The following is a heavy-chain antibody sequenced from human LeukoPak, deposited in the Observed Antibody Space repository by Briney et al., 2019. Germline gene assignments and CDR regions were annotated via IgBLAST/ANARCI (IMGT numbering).Heavy chain of an antibody. Sequence: SVKVSCKASGGTFSSYAWVRQAPGQGLEWMGGIIPMFGTAKYAQKFQGRVTITADESTSAAYMELSSLRSEDTAVYYCARHRPAKHYYDSSAYSPFDYWGQGTLVTVSS. CDR3: ARHRPAKHYYDSSAYSPFDY. V-gene: IGHV1-69*13. D-gene: IGHD3-22*01. CDR2: IIPMFGTA. J-gene: IGHJ4*02. CDR1: GGTFSSYA.